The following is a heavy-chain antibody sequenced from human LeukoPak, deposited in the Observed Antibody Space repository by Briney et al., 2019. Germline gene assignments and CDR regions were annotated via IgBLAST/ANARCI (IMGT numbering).Heavy chain of an antibody. CDR1: GFTFSSYS. CDR2: ISSSSSYI. Sequence: GGSLRLSCAASGFTFSSYSMNWVRQAPGKGLEWVSSISSSSSYIYYADSVKGRFTISRDNAKNSLYLQMNSLRAEDTAVYYCARDDHDSSGYTLGWGQGTLVTVFS. CDR3: ARDDHDSSGYTLG. J-gene: IGHJ4*02. D-gene: IGHD3-22*01. V-gene: IGHV3-21*01.